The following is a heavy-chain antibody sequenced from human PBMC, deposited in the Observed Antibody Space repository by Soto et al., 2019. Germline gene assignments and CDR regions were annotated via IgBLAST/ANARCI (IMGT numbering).Heavy chain of an antibody. D-gene: IGHD3-10*01. CDR1: GFTFSSYG. CDR3: AKTVYYPGAFDY. Sequence: QVQLVESGGGVVQPGRSLRLSCAASGFTFSSYGMHWVRQAPGKGLEWVAVISYDGSNKYYADSVKGRFTISRDNSKNTLYLQMNSLRAEDTAVYYCAKTVYYPGAFDYWGQGTLVTVSS. J-gene: IGHJ4*02. CDR2: ISYDGSNK. V-gene: IGHV3-30*18.